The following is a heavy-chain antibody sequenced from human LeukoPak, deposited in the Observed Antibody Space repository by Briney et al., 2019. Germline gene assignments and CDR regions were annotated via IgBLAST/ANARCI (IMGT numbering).Heavy chain of an antibody. J-gene: IGHJ4*02. CDR2: VHYSGGS. CDR3: ARLGVLLWFGESPYYFDY. V-gene: IGHV4-39*07. CDR1: GGSISSSTYY. Sequence: SETLSLTCTVSGGSISSSTYYWGWIRQSPGKGLEWIGSVHYSGGSYYSPSLKSRVTISVDTSKNQFSLKLSSVTAADTAVYYCARLGVLLWFGESPYYFDYWGQGTLVTVSS. D-gene: IGHD3-10*01.